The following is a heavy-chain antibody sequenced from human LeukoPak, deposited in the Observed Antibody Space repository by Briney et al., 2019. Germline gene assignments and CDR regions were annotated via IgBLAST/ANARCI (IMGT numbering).Heavy chain of an antibody. CDR3: ARDHCVSSGCYEDYYYGMDV. CDR2: INPNSGGT. CDR1: GYTFTGYY. Sequence: GASVKVSCKASGYTFTGYYMQWVRQAPGQGLEWMGWINPNSGGTNYAQKFQGRVTMTRDTSISTAYMELSRLRSDDTAAYFCARDHCVSSGCYEDYYYGMDVWGRGTTVTVSS. V-gene: IGHV1-2*02. D-gene: IGHD2-2*01. J-gene: IGHJ6*02.